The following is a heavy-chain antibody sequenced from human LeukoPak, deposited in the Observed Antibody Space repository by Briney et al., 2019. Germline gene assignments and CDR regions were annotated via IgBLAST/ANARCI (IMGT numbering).Heavy chain of an antibody. CDR1: GYTFTSYD. CDR3: ATHYYDSSGYYSLLVY. D-gene: IGHD3-22*01. Sequence: ASVTVSCKASGYTFTSYDMNWVRQAAGQGLEWMGWMNPNSGNTGYAQKFQGRVTMTRNTSIITAYMELSSLRSEDTAVYYCATHYYDSSGYYSLLVYWGQGTLVTVSS. J-gene: IGHJ4*02. V-gene: IGHV1-8*01. CDR2: MNPNSGNT.